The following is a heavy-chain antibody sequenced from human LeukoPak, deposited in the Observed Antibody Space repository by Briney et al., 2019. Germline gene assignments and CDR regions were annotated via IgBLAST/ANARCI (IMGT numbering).Heavy chain of an antibody. CDR2: IYYSGST. CDR1: GGSISSYY. J-gene: IGHJ5*02. CDR3: ATLTTPGWFNP. V-gene: IGHV4-59*01. Sequence: SETLSLTCTVSGGSISSYYWSWIRQPPGKGLEWIGCIYYSGSTNYNPSLKSRVTISVDTSKNQFSLKLSSVTAADTAVYYCATLTTPGWFNPWGQGTLVTVSS. D-gene: IGHD1-1*01.